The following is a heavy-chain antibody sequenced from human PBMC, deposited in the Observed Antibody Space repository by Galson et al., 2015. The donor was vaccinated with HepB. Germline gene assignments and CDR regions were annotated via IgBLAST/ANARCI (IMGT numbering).Heavy chain of an antibody. CDR1: GYTFTGYY. CDR3: ARVCNRVVATGGTDY. CDR2: INPNGGGT. V-gene: IGHV1-2*02. D-gene: IGHD5-12*01. J-gene: IGHJ4*02. Sequence: QSGAEVKKPGASVKVSCKASGYTFTGYYMHWVRQAPGQGLEWMGWINPNGGGTNYAQKFQGRVTMTRDTSISTAYMELSRLRSDDTAVYYCARVCNRVVATGGTDYWGQGTLVTVSS.